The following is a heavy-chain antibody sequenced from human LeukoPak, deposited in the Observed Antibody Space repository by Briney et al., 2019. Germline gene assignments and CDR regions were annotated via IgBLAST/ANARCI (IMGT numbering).Heavy chain of an antibody. CDR2: FYSGGGT. CDR1: GFAVGSNY. J-gene: IGHJ4*02. Sequence: PWGSLRLSCAASGFAVGSNYMNWVRQAPGKGLEWVSVFYSGGGTYYADSVKGRFTISRDISKNTLYLQMNSLRAEDTAVYYCARGGDGSGYYYFDYWGQGTLVTVSS. CDR3: ARGGDGSGYYYFDY. D-gene: IGHD3-22*01. V-gene: IGHV3-53*01.